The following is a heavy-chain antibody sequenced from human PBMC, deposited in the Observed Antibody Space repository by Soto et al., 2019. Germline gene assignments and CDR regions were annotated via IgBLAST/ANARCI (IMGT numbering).Heavy chain of an antibody. CDR2: INHSGST. D-gene: IGHD3-10*01. CDR3: ARGLLGRVTMVRGVTGGWFDP. CDR1: GGSFSGYY. Sequence: SETLSLTCAVYGGSFSGYYWSWIRQPPGKGLEWIGEINHSGSTNYNPSLKSRVTISVDTSKNQFSLKLSSVTAADTAVYYCARGLLGRVTMVRGVTGGWFDPWGQGTLVTVSS. J-gene: IGHJ5*02. V-gene: IGHV4-34*01.